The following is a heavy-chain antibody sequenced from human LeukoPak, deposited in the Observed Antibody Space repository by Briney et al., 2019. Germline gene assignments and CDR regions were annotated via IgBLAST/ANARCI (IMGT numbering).Heavy chain of an antibody. D-gene: IGHD3-10*01. J-gene: IGHJ6*03. Sequence: PGGSLRLSCAASGFTFSSHDMHWVRQAPGKGLEWVAIISYDGGKKDYADSVKGRFTISRDNSKNTLYLQMNSLRTEDTAVYYCARASHDSGSYYNIQYYYYYMDVWGKGTTVTVSS. V-gene: IGHV3-30*03. CDR2: ISYDGGKK. CDR3: ARASHDSGSYYNIQYYYYYMDV. CDR1: GFTFSSHD.